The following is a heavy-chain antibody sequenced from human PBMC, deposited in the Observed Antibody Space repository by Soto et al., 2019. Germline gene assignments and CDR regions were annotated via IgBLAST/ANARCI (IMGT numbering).Heavy chain of an antibody. V-gene: IGHV5-51*01. CDR2: IYPGDSDT. CDR1: GYSFTSYW. J-gene: IGHJ4*02. Sequence: GESLKISCKGSGYSFTSYWIGWVRQMPGKGLEWMGIIYPGDSDTRYSPSFQGQVTISADKSISTAYLQWSSLKASDTAMHYCARLFHNYYDSSGYQAPDYWGQGTLVTVS. D-gene: IGHD3-22*01. CDR3: ARLFHNYYDSSGYQAPDY.